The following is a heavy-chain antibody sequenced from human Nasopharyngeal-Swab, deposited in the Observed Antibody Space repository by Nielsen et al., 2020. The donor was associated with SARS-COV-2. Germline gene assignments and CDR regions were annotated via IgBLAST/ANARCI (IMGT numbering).Heavy chain of an antibody. V-gene: IGHV3-23*01. J-gene: IGHJ4*01. CDR2: ISSAGIST. Sequence: GGSLRLSCAASGFSFSNCAMSWVRQAPGKGLEWVSTISSAGISTYYADSVKGRFTVSRDNSKNTLYLQLNSLRAEDTAVYYCAKDPWGAVYYYFEDWGHETLVTVSS. CDR1: GFSFSNCA. D-gene: IGHD3-16*01. CDR3: AKDPWGAVYYYFED.